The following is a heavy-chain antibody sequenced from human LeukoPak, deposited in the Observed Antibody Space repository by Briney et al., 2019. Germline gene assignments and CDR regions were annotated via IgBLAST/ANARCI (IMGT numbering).Heavy chain of an antibody. J-gene: IGHJ4*02. CDR2: IYYSGST. V-gene: IGHV4-30-4*01. CDR1: GGSISSGDYY. CDR3: ARGVPTVVRYFDY. D-gene: IGHD4-23*01. Sequence: PSETLSLTCTVSGGSISSGDYYWSWIRQPPGKGLEWIGYIYYSGSTYYNPSLKSRVTISVDTSKNQFSLKLSSVTAADTAVYYCARGVPTVVRYFDYWGQGTLVTVSS.